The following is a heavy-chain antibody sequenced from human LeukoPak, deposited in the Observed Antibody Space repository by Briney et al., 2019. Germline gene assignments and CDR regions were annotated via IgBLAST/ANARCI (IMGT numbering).Heavy chain of an antibody. V-gene: IGHV1-3*01. CDR2: INVATGNT. J-gene: IGHJ4*02. Sequence: GASVKVSCKASGYTFTSYAMHWVRQAPGQRLEWLGWINVATGNTKYSQKFQDRLTISRDTSASIAYMELSRLRSEDTAVYFCAREHDVLTGFGFDYWGQGTPVTVSS. CDR3: AREHDVLTGFGFDY. D-gene: IGHD3-9*01. CDR1: GYTFTSYA.